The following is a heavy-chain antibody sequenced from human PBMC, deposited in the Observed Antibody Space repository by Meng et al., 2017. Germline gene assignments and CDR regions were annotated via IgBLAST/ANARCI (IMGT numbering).Heavy chain of an antibody. J-gene: IGHJ4*02. D-gene: IGHD2-2*01. Sequence: GESGDGLVRPGGSLGLYCAASGFTFNNYWMHCVRQVPGKGLVWVSRISGDGSITNYADSVKGRFTISRDNAKNTLYLQMNSLRPEDTAVYYCLDEAPRSNYWGQGSLVTVAS. CDR3: LDEAPRSNY. CDR1: GFTFNNYW. V-gene: IGHV3-74*01. CDR2: ISGDGSIT.